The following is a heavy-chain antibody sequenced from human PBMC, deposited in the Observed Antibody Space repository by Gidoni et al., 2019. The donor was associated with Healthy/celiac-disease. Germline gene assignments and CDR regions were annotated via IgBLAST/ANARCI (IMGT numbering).Heavy chain of an antibody. CDR3: ARLYSSSSPIDY. V-gene: IGHV4-59*01. Sequence: QVQLQESGPGLVMPSETLSLTCTVSGGSISSYYWSWIRQPPGKGLEWIGYSYYSGSTNYNPSLKSRVTISVDTSKNQCSLKLSSVTAADTAVYYCARLYSSSSPIDYWGQGTLVTVSS. J-gene: IGHJ4*02. CDR1: GGSISSYY. CDR2: SYYSGST. D-gene: IGHD6-6*01.